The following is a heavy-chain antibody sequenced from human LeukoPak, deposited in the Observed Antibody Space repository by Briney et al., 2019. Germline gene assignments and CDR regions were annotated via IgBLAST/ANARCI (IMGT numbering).Heavy chain of an antibody. CDR2: IITSSDRT. J-gene: IGHJ4*02. CDR1: GFTFSSYG. CDR3: AKGRSGWYEGLDY. D-gene: IGHD6-19*01. V-gene: IGHV3-23*01. Sequence: GGSLRLSCAASGFTFSSYGMSWVRQAPGKGLEWVSRIITSSDRTYYADSVKGRFTISRDNSKNTLYLQMNSLRAEDTAIYYCAKGRSGWYEGLDYWGQGILVTVSS.